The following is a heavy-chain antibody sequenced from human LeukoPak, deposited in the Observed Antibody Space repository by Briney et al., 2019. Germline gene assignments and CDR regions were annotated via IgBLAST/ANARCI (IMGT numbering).Heavy chain of an antibody. Sequence: SETLSLTCAVYGGSFSGYYWSWIRQPPGKGLEWIGEINHSGSTNYNPSLKSRVTISVDTSKNQFSLKLSSVTAADTAVYYCARDGPYMVRSHWFDPWGQGTLVTVSS. J-gene: IGHJ5*02. CDR3: ARDGPYMVRSHWFDP. CDR1: GGSFSGYY. CDR2: INHSGST. D-gene: IGHD3-10*01. V-gene: IGHV4-34*01.